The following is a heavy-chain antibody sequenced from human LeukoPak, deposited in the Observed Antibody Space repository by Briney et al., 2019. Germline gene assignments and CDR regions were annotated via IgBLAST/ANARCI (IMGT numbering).Heavy chain of an antibody. CDR2: LKQDGSEQ. Sequence: GGSLRLSCAASGFTFSTYWMSWVRQAPGKGLEWVAILKQDGSEQYYVDSVKGRFTISRDNAKNSLYLQMNSLRVEDTAVYYCARVEYYFDYWGQGSLVTVSS. CDR3: ARVEYYFDY. CDR1: GFTFSTYW. V-gene: IGHV3-7*04. J-gene: IGHJ4*02. D-gene: IGHD5-24*01.